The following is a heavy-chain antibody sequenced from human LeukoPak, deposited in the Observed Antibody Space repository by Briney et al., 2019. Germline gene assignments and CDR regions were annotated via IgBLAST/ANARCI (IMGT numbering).Heavy chain of an antibody. D-gene: IGHD6-19*01. V-gene: IGHV4-4*02. CDR3: ARDLAVAGTNYFDF. CDR2: VFHSGST. CDR1: GDSISTNEW. J-gene: IGHJ4*02. Sequence: PSETLSLTCSVSGDSISTNEWWSWVRQPPGKGLEWIGEVFHSGSTNHNPSLKSRVTISIDKSKNQFSLEVTSVTAADTAIYYCARDLAVAGTNYFDFWGQGVLVTVSS.